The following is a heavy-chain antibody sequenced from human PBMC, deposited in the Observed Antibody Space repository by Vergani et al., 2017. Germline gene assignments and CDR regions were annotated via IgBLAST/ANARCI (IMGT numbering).Heavy chain of an antibody. D-gene: IGHD3-16*01. CDR2: ISGDGGCT. CDR1: GFTFDDYA. Sequence: EVQLVESGGGVVQPGGSLRLSCAASGFTFDDYAMHWVRQAPGKGLEWVSLISGDGGCTYYADSVKGRFTISRDNSKNSLYLQMNSLRAEDTALYYCAKDRLGGFDYWGQGTLVTVSS. CDR3: AKDRLGGFDY. J-gene: IGHJ4*02. V-gene: IGHV3-43*02.